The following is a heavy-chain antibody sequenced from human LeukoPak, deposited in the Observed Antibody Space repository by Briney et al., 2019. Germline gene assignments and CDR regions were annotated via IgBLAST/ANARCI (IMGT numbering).Heavy chain of an antibody. CDR2: ISGSGGST. Sequence: PGGSLRLSCAASGFTFSSYAMSWVRQAPGKGLEWVSAISGSGGSTYYADSVKGRFTISRDNSKNTLYLQMNSLRAEDTAVYYCAKLAPYDYVWGSYRWEGNYFDYWGQGTLVTVSS. CDR3: AKLAPYDYVWGSYRWEGNYFDY. V-gene: IGHV3-23*01. D-gene: IGHD3-16*02. CDR1: GFTFSSYA. J-gene: IGHJ4*02.